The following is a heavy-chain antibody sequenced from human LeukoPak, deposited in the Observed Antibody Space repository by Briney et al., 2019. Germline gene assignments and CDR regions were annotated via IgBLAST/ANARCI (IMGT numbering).Heavy chain of an antibody. Sequence: GGSLRLSCAASGFIVSSNYMSWVRQAPGKGLEWVSVIYSGGSTYYADSVKGRFTISRDNSKNTLYLQMNSLRAEDTAVYYCIGGYFDYWGQGTLVTVSS. CDR1: GFIVSSNY. CDR2: IYSGGST. J-gene: IGHJ4*02. D-gene: IGHD3-16*01. CDR3: IGGYFDY. V-gene: IGHV3-53*01.